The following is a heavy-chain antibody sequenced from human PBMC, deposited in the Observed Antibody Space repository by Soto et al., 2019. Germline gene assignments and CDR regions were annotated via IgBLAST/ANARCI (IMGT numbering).Heavy chain of an antibody. V-gene: IGHV3-30-3*01. CDR3: AREYSSGWLRHFEY. J-gene: IGHJ4*02. CDR2: ISYDGSNK. CDR1: GFTFSSYA. D-gene: IGHD6-19*01. Sequence: PGGSLRLSCAASGFTFSSYAMHWVRQAPGKGLEWVAVISYDGSNKYYADSVKGRFTISRDNSKNTLYLQMNSLRAEDTAVYYCAREYSSGWLRHFEYWGQGTLVTVSS.